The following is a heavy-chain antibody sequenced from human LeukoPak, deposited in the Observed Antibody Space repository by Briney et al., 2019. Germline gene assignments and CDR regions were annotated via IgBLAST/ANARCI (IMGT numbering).Heavy chain of an antibody. CDR2: ISRNGGST. J-gene: IGHJ4*02. D-gene: IGHD2/OR15-2a*01. CDR3: VKDLRSDFMGVLSRYLSY. Sequence: KPGGSLRLSCSASGFTFSSFAMHWVRQAPGKGLEYVAAISRNGGSTYYADSVKGRFTISRDNSKSTLYFQMSSLRAEDTAVYLRVKDLRSDFMGVLSRYLSYWGQGTLVTVSS. CDR1: GFTFSSFA. V-gene: IGHV3-64*05.